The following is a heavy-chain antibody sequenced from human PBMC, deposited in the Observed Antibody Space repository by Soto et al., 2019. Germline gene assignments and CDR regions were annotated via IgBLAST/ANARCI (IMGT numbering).Heavy chain of an antibody. CDR2: MNPSNGNT. V-gene: IGHV1-8*01. CDR1: GYTFTNYD. Sequence: GASVKVSCKASGYTFTNYDINWVRQASGQGLEWMGWMNPSNGNTGYAQRFQGRVTMTRDTSISTAYMELSSLTSADTAVYYRARDLAKGGGSAGFDYWGQGTLVTVSS. CDR3: ARDLAKGGGSAGFDY. D-gene: IGHD1-26*01. J-gene: IGHJ4*02.